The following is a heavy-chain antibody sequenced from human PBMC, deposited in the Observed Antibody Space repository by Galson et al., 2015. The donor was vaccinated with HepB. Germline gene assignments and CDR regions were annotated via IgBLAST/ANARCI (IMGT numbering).Heavy chain of an antibody. CDR2: IIPIFGTA. CDR1: GGTFSSYA. V-gene: IGHV1-69*13. CDR3: ARDQEGRDYDFWSGYRSYYYYYMDV. J-gene: IGHJ6*03. D-gene: IGHD3-3*01. Sequence: SVKVSCKASGGTFSSYAISWVRQAPGQGLEWMGGIIPIFGTANYAQKFQGRVTITADESTSTAYMELSSLRAEDMAVYYCARDQEGRDYDFWSGYRSYYYYYMDVWGKGTTVTVSS.